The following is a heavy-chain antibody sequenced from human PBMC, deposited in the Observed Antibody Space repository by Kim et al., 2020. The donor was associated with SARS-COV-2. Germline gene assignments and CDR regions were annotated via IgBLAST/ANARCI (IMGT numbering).Heavy chain of an antibody. CDR3: ARHLAGCNYSYYGMDV. CDR1: GYSFTSYW. Sequence: GESLKISCKGSGYSFTSYWIGWVRQMPGKGLELMGIIYPGDSDTRYSPSFQGQGPISADKSISTAYLQCNSLKASDTAMYYCARHLAGCNYSYYGMDVWGQGTTVTVS. CDR2: IYPGDSDT. V-gene: IGHV5-51*01. J-gene: IGHJ6*02. D-gene: IGHD6-13*01.